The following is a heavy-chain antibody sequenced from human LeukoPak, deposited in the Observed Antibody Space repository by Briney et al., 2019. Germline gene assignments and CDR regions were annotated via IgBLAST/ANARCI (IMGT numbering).Heavy chain of an antibody. CDR2: INPNSGGT. CDR1: GYTFTGYY. Sequence: ASVKVSCKASGYTFTGYYMHWVRQAPGQGLEWMGWINPNSGGTNYAQKFQGRVTMTRDTSISTAYMELSRLSSDDTAVYYCARDKGSHCSSTSCPIDYWGQGTLVTVSS. J-gene: IGHJ4*02. CDR3: ARDKGSHCSSTSCPIDY. D-gene: IGHD2-2*01. V-gene: IGHV1-2*02.